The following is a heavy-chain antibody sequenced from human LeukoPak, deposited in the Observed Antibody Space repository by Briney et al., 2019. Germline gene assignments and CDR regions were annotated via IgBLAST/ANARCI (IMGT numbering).Heavy chain of an antibody. CDR2: ISSSGNSI. CDR1: GFTFSSYE. CDR3: ARDRGGFTMVRGVRSNYYYYMDV. J-gene: IGHJ6*03. D-gene: IGHD3-10*01. V-gene: IGHV3-48*03. Sequence: PGGSLRLSCAASGFTFSSYEMNWVRQAPGKGLEWVSYISSSGNSIYYAASVKGRFTISRDNAKNSLYLQMNSLRAEDTAVYYCARDRGGFTMVRGVRSNYYYYMDVWGKGTTVTISS.